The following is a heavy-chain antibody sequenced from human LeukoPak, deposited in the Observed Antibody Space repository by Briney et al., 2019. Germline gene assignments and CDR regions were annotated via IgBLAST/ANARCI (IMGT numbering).Heavy chain of an antibody. CDR1: GFTFSSYA. CDR3: AKDATYYYDSSGYSPPLGQNYFDY. Sequence: GGSLRLSCAASGFTFSSYAMSWVRQAPGKGLEWVSAISGSGDSTYYADSVKGRFTISRDISKNTLYLQMNSLRAEDTAVYYCAKDATYYYDSSGYSPPLGQNYFDYWGQGTLVTLSS. D-gene: IGHD3-22*01. V-gene: IGHV3-23*01. CDR2: ISGSGDST. J-gene: IGHJ4*02.